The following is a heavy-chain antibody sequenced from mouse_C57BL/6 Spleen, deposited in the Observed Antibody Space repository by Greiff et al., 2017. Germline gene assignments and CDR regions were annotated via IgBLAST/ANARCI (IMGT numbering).Heavy chain of an antibody. CDR2: IDPSDSYT. CDR1: GYTFTSYW. Sequence: QVQLKQPGAELVKPGASVKLSCKASGYTFTSYWMQWVKQRPGQGLEWIGEIDPSDSYTNYNQKFKGKATLTVDTSSSTAYMQLSSLTSEDSAVYYCARYGSSPFAYWGQGTLVTVSA. D-gene: IGHD1-1*01. J-gene: IGHJ3*01. CDR3: ARYGSSPFAY. V-gene: IGHV1-50*01.